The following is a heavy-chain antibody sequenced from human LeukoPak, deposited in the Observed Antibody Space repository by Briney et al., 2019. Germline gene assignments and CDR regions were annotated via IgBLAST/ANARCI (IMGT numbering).Heavy chain of an antibody. V-gene: IGHV1-3*04. CDR2: TNTGNGNA. CDR3: ARVPLHDSNKYYYPH. Sequence: GASVKVSCKASGYTFTDYGMHWVRQAPGQGLEWMAWTNTGNGNAKYSEKFQGRVTITRDTSASTAYMDLSSLRSEDTAVYYCARVPLHDSNKYYYPHWGQGTVVTVSP. D-gene: IGHD3-10*01. J-gene: IGHJ1*01. CDR1: GYTFTDYG.